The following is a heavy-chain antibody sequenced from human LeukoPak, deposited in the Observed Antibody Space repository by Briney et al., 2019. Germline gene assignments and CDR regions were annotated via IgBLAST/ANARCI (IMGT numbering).Heavy chain of an antibody. J-gene: IGHJ5*02. CDR2: INHSGST. Sequence: PSETLSLTCAVYGGSFSGYYWSWIRQPPGKRLEWIGEINHSGSTNYNPSLKSRVTISVDTSKNQFSLKLSSVTAADTAVYYCARTGPSHYYGSGTSRFDPWGQGTLVTVSS. CDR3: ARTGPSHYYGSGTSRFDP. V-gene: IGHV4-34*01. CDR1: GGSFSGYY. D-gene: IGHD3-10*01.